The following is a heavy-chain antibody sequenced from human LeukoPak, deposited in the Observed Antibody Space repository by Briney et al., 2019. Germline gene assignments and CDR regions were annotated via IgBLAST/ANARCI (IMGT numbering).Heavy chain of an antibody. CDR3: ARGYSLNY. Sequence: SETLSLTCAVSGGSISSGGYSWSWIRQPPGKGLEWIGYIYYSGSTYYNPSLKSRVTISVDTSKNQFSLQLNSVTPEDTAVYYCARGYSLNYWGHGTLVTVSS. D-gene: IGHD2-15*01. CDR1: GGSISSGGYS. J-gene: IGHJ4*01. CDR2: IYYSGST. V-gene: IGHV4-30-4*07.